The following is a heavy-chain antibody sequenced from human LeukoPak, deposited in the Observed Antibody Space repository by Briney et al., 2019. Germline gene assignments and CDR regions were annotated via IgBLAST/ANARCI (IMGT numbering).Heavy chain of an antibody. V-gene: IGHV1-18*01. J-gene: IGHJ4*02. CDR2: ISAYNGNT. CDR3: ARGGRYCSSTSCYDRRVDY. D-gene: IGHD2-2*01. CDR1: GYTFTSYG. Sequence: ASVKVSCKASGYTFTSYGISWLRQAPGQGLEWMGWISAYNGNTNYAHKLQGRVTMTTDTSTSTAYMELRSLRSDDTAVYYCARGGRYCSSTSCYDRRVDYWGQGTLVTVSS.